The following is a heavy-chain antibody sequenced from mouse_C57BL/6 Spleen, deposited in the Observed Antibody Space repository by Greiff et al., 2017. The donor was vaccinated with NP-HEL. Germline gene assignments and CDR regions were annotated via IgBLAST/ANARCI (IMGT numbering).Heavy chain of an antibody. D-gene: IGHD2-2*01. CDR2: IDPENGDT. Sequence: VQLQQSGAELVRPGASVKLSCTASGFNIKDDYMHWVKQRPEQGLEWIGWIDPENGDTEYASKFQGKATITADTSSNTAYLQLSSLTSEDTAVYYCTTSVWLPPYFGCWGHGTTLTVAS. J-gene: IGHJ2*01. CDR3: TTSVWLPPYFGC. CDR1: GFNIKDDY. V-gene: IGHV14-4*01.